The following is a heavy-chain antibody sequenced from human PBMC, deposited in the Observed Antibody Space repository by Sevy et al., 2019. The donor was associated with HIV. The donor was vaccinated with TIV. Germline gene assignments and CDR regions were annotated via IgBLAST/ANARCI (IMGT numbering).Heavy chain of an antibody. CDR3: ASDYS. J-gene: IGHJ4*02. CDR1: GFIFSSHW. Sequence: GGSLRLSCAASGFIFSSHWMTWVRQAPGKGLEWVANIKQDGSEKYYVASVKGRFTISRDNAKNSLSLQMNSLRVEDTAMYYCASDYSWGQGTLVTVPS. CDR2: IKQDGSEK. V-gene: IGHV3-7*01.